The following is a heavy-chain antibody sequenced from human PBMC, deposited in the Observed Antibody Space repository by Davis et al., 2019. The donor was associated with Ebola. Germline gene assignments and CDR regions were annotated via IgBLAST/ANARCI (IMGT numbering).Heavy chain of an antibody. D-gene: IGHD3-9*01. V-gene: IGHV3-21*01. CDR1: GFTFSGYG. J-gene: IGHJ4*02. CDR3: ARDHDWAFDY. CDR2: ISSNSRDI. Sequence: GGSLRLSCAASGFTFSGYGMNWVRQAPGKGLEWVASISSNSRDIYYADSVKGRFTVTRDNVKDSLYLNMNSLRDEDTAVYYCARDHDWAFDYWGQGTLVTVSS.